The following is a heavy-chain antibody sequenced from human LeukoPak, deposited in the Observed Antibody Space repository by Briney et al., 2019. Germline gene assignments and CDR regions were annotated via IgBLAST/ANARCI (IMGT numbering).Heavy chain of an antibody. J-gene: IGHJ4*02. Sequence: SKTLSLTCTVSGGSISSYYWSWIRQPAGKGLEWIGRIYTGGSTNYNPSLKSRVTMSVDTSKNQFSLKLSSVTAADTAVYYCARGSGRTKYSGLMYYFDYWGQGTLVTVSS. CDR3: ARGSGRTKYSGLMYYFDY. V-gene: IGHV4-4*07. D-gene: IGHD1-26*01. CDR2: IYTGGST. CDR1: GGSISSYY.